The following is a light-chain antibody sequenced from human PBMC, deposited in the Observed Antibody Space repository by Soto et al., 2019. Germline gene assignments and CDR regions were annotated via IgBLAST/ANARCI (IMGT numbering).Light chain of an antibody. CDR3: SSYTPTSTHV. CDR2: DVN. CDR1: STGVGDYKF. Sequence: QSALTQPASVSGSPGQSITISCTGTSTGVGDYKFVSWYQHHPGKAPKLVIFDVNNRPSGVSDRFSGSKSGNTASLTISGIQAEDEADYYCSSYTPTSTHVFGGGTKLTVL. J-gene: IGLJ2*01. V-gene: IGLV2-14*03.